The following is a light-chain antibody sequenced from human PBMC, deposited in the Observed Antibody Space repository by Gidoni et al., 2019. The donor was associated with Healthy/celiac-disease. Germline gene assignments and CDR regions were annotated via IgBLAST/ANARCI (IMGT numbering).Light chain of an antibody. V-gene: IGKV1-39*01. CDR1: QSISSY. Sequence: DIQMTQSPSSLSASVGDRVTITCRASQSISSYLTWYQQKPGKAPNLLIYAASSLQSGVPSRFSGSGSGTDFTLTISSLQPEDFATYYCKQSYSTPRVTFGPGTKVDIK. J-gene: IGKJ3*01. CDR3: KQSYSTPRVT. CDR2: AAS.